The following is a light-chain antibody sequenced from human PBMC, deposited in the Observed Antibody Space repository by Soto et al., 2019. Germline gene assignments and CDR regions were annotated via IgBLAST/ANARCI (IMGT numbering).Light chain of an antibody. CDR2: GAS. Sequence: DIPMAQSPSSLSASIGDRVTITCRASQGISEYLAWYQQRPGNAPNLLIYGASILQSGVPSRFSGSGSGTHFTLTISSQQPEDVATYYCHSYNSIPRTFGQGTTVEIK. CDR3: HSYNSIPRT. V-gene: IGKV1-27*01. CDR1: QGISEY. J-gene: IGKJ1*01.